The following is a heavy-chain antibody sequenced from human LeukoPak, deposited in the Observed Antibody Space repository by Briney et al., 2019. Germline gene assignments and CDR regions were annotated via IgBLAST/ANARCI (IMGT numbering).Heavy chain of an antibody. Sequence: SETLSLTCTGSGGSISGYYWSWIRQPPGKALEWIGYIYYSGSTNYNPSLKSRVTISVDTSKNQFSLKLSSVTAADTAVYYCARGSVDTAYFDYWGQGNMVTVSS. D-gene: IGHD5-18*01. CDR1: GGSISGYY. CDR2: IYYSGST. CDR3: ARGSVDTAYFDY. J-gene: IGHJ4*02. V-gene: IGHV4-59*08.